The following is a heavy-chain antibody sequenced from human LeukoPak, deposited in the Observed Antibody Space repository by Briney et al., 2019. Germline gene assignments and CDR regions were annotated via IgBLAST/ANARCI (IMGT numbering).Heavy chain of an antibody. CDR3: ASSLATNEIPRVTFDS. D-gene: IGHD3-10*01. J-gene: IGHJ4*02. Sequence: PSETLSLTCTVSGGSISSYYWSCIRQSPGKGLEWIGFVSYSGSTNFNPSLRSRVNMSLDTSKRQFSLNLSSVTAADTAFYYCASSLATNEIPRVTFDSWGQGTLVSVSS. CDR2: VSYSGST. CDR1: GGSISSYY. V-gene: IGHV4-59*01.